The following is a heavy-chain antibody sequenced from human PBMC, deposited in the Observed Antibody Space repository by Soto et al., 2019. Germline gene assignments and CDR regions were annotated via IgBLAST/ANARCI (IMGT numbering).Heavy chain of an antibody. D-gene: IGHD4-4*01. CDR1: GYTFTTSG. CDR3: ACSTVTTGYPYYFYMDV. V-gene: IGHV1-18*01. Sequence: QVPLVQSGAEVKKPGTSVKVSCKASGYTFTTSGISWVRQAPGQGLEWMGWISGYNGNTNFAQKLQGRVTMTRDTSTSTAYMELRSLRSDDTAVYYCACSTVTTGYPYYFYMDVWGKGTTVTVSS. J-gene: IGHJ6*03. CDR2: ISGYNGNT.